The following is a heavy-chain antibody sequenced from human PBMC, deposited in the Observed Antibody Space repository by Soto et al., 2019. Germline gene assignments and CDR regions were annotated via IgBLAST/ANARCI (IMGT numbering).Heavy chain of an antibody. CDR2: ISWNSGSI. CDR1: GFTFDDYA. D-gene: IGHD1-1*01. V-gene: IGHV3-9*01. Sequence: GGSLRLSCAASGFTFDDYAMHWVRQAPGKGLEWVSGISWNSGSIGYADSVKGRFTISRDNAKNSLYLQMNSLRSEDTAVYYCARTSVHNWFDPWGQGTLVTVSS. J-gene: IGHJ5*02. CDR3: ARTSVHNWFDP.